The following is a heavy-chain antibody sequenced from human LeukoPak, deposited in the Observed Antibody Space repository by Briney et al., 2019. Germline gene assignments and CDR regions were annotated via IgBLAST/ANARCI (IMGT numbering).Heavy chain of an antibody. V-gene: IGHV4-39*07. CDR1: GGSISSSSYY. CDR3: ARSYYYVDF. J-gene: IGHJ4*02. CDR2: IYYSGST. D-gene: IGHD3-10*01. Sequence: SQTLSLTCTVSGGSISSSSYYWGWIRQPPGKGLEWIGSIYYSGSTYYNPSLKSRVTISVDTSKNQFSLKLTSVTAADTAVYYCARSYYYVDFWAQGARVTVSS.